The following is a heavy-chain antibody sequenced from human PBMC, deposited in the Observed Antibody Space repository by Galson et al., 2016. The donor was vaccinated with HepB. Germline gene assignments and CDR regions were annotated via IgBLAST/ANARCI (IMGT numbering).Heavy chain of an antibody. CDR2: FYGRGRT. J-gene: IGHJ4*02. CDR1: GGSITDYR. Sequence: LSLTCCVSGGSITDYRWSWIRQPPGKGLEWIGYFYGRGRTDYNPSPKSRFTLSVDTSKNQFSLKFSSMTAADTAVYYCARSGTYYIFDFWGQGTLVTVPS. V-gene: IGHV4-59*01. CDR3: ARSGTYYIFDF. D-gene: IGHD3-22*01.